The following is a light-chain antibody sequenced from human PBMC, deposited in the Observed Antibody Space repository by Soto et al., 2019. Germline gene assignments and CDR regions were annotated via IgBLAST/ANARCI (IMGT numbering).Light chain of an antibody. CDR2: AAS. Sequence: DIQLTQSPSFLSASPGDRVTITCRASQGIRSYLAWYQQSPGRAPKLLIYAASTLQSEVPSRFSGSGSGTEFTLTISSLQPEDFATYYCQQLNTFPITFGQGTRLE. CDR1: QGIRSY. CDR3: QQLNTFPIT. J-gene: IGKJ5*01. V-gene: IGKV1-9*01.